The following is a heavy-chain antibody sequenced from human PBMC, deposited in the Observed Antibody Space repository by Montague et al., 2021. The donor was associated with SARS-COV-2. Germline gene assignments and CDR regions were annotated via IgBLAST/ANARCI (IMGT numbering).Heavy chain of an antibody. CDR3: ARDYRGVITDY. J-gene: IGHJ4*02. V-gene: IGHV2-70*11. CDR1: GFSLSTSGMC. Sequence: PALVKPTQTLTLTCTFSGFSLSTSGMCVSWIRQPPGKALEWLARIDWDDDKYYSTSLRTRLTISKDTPKNQVVLTMTNVDPVDTATYYCARDYRGVITDYWGQGTLVTVSS. D-gene: IGHD3-10*01. CDR2: IDWDDDK.